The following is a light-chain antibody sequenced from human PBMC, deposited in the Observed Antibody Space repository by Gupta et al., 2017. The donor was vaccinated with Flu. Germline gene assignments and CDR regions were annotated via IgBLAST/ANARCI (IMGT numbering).Light chain of an antibody. Sequence: IVLTQSPATLSVSPGERATLSCRASQSISSNLAWYQQKPGQAPRLLIDGASNRATGIPARCSGSGSGTEFTLTISSLQSEDFAVYYCQQYNNWRTFGQGTKVEIK. CDR1: QSISSN. CDR3: QQYNNWRT. V-gene: IGKV3-15*01. CDR2: GAS. J-gene: IGKJ1*01.